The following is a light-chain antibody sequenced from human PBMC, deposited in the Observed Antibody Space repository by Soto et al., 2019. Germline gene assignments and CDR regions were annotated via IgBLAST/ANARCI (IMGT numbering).Light chain of an antibody. CDR3: QQYYSTPLI. CDR1: QSVLYSSNNKNY. CDR2: WAS. Sequence: DIVMTQSPDSLAVSLGERATINCKSSQSVLYSSNNKNYLAWYQQKPGQPPKLLIYWASTRESGVPDRFGGSGSGTDFTLTISSLQAEDVAVYYCQQYYSTPLIFGGGTKVEIK. V-gene: IGKV4-1*01. J-gene: IGKJ4*01.